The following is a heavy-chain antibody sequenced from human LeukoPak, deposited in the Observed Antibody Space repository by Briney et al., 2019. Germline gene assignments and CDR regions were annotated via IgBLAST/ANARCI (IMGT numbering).Heavy chain of an antibody. CDR3: ARETYDTGGYYVRY. V-gene: IGHV4-39*07. CDR1: GGSISSSSYY. CDR2: IYYSGST. Sequence: SETLSLTCTVPGGSISSSSYYWGWIRQPPGTGLEWIGSIYYSGSTYYNPSLKSRVTISVDTSKNQFSLKLTSLTAADTAVYYCARETYDTGGYYVRYWGQGTLVTVSS. J-gene: IGHJ4*02. D-gene: IGHD3-22*01.